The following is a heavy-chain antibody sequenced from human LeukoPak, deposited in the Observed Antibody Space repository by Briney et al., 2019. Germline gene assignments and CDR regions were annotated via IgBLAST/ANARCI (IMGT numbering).Heavy chain of an antibody. CDR1: GGTFSSYA. CDR3: ARGRNWNYWEY. CDR2: IIPIFGTA. V-gene: IGHV1-69*05. J-gene: IGHJ4*02. D-gene: IGHD1-1*01. Sequence: VASVKVSCKASGGTFSSYAISWVRQAPGQGLEWMGGIIPIFGTANYAQKFQGRVTITTDESKSTAYMELSSLRSEDTAVYYCARGRNWNYWEYWGQGALVTVSS.